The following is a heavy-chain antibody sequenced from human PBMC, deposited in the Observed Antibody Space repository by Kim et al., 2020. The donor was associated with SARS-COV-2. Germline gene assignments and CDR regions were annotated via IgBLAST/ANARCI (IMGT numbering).Heavy chain of an antibody. CDR2: IDAGGGNT. Sequence: ASVKVSCKASGYTFSRYAIHWMRQAPGQRLEWMGWIDAGGGNTKYSQRFQGRVTITRYTSASTVYMELSSLTSEDTAIYYCARGWSATGIDPWGQGTLVTVSS. J-gene: IGHJ5*02. V-gene: IGHV1-3*01. D-gene: IGHD2-15*01. CDR3: ARGWSATGIDP. CDR1: GYTFSRYA.